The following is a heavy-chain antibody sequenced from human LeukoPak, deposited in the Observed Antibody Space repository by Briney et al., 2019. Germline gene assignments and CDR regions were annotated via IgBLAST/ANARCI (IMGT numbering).Heavy chain of an antibody. CDR2: IYYSGST. V-gene: IGHV4-61*01. D-gene: IGHD6-13*01. CDR3: ARASRFAAAAETYYYYGMDV. J-gene: IGHJ6*02. CDR1: GGSVSSGNYC. Sequence: SETLSLTCTVSGGSVSSGNYCWSWIRQPPGKGLEWIGYIYYSGSTNYNPALKSRVTISVDTSKNQFSLKLSSVTAADTAVYYCARASRFAAAAETYYYYGMDVWGQGTTVTVSS.